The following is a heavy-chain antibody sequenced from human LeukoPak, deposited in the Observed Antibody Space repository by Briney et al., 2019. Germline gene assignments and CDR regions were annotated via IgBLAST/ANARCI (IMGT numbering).Heavy chain of an antibody. CDR1: GGSISSGGYY. J-gene: IGHJ5*02. Sequence: SETLSLTCTVSGGSISSGGYYWSWIRQHPGKGLEWIGYIYYSGSTYYNPSLKSRVTISVDTSKNQFSLKLSSVTAADTAVYYCVTYYYGSDTFDPWGQGTLVTVSS. CDR2: IYYSGST. D-gene: IGHD3-10*01. CDR3: VTYYYGSDTFDP. V-gene: IGHV4-31*03.